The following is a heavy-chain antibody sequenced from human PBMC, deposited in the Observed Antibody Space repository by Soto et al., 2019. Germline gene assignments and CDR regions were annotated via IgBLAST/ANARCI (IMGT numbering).Heavy chain of an antibody. V-gene: IGHV3-21*01. D-gene: IGHD3-22*01. J-gene: IGHJ4*02. CDR3: ARDPRDYYDSSGYSYFFDY. Sequence: GGSLRLSCAASGFTFSSYSMNWVRQAPGKGLEWVSSISSSSYIYYADSVKGRFTISRDNAKNSLYLQMNSLRAEDTAVYYCARDPRDYYDSSGYSYFFDYWGQGTLVTVSS. CDR2: ISSSSYI. CDR1: GFTFSSYS.